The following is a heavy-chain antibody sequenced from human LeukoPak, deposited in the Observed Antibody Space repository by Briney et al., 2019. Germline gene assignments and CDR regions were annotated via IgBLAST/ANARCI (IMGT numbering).Heavy chain of an antibody. J-gene: IGHJ2*01. D-gene: IGHD6-6*01. CDR1: GGSISSSSYY. V-gene: IGHV4-39*01. Sequence: SETLSLTCTVSGGSISSSSYYWGWIRQPPGKGLEWIGSINYSGRTYYNPSLKSRVTISVDTSKNQFSLKLNSVTAADTAVYYCARHVREYSSSSDWNLDLWGRGTLVTVSP. CDR2: INYSGRT. CDR3: ARHVREYSSSSDWNLDL.